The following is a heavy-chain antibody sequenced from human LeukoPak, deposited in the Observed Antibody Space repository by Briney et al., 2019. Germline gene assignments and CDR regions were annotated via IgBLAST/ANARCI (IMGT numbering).Heavy chain of an antibody. V-gene: IGHV4-39*01. CDR3: ARLTVNYYDSSGYYYFDY. Sequence: SETLSLTCTVSGGSISSSSYYWGWIRQPPEKGLEWIGSIYYSGSTYYNPSLKSRVTISVDTSKNQFSLKLSSVTAADTAVYYCARLTVNYYDSSGYYYFDYWGQGTLVTVSS. J-gene: IGHJ4*02. CDR2: IYYSGST. CDR1: GGSISSSSYY. D-gene: IGHD3-22*01.